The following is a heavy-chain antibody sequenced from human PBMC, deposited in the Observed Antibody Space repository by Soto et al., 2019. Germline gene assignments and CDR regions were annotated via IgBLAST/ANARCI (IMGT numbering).Heavy chain of an antibody. CDR2: IYYSGST. CDR3: ARPSYRSSSYWFDP. CDR1: GGSISSSSYY. J-gene: IGHJ5*02. Sequence: QLQLQESGPGLVKPSETLSLTCTVSGGSISSSSYYWGWIRQPPGKGLEWIGSIYYSGSTYYNPSLKSRVTISVDTSKNQFSLKLSSVTAADTAVYYCARPSYRSSSYWFDPWGQGTLVTVSS. D-gene: IGHD6-6*01. V-gene: IGHV4-39*01.